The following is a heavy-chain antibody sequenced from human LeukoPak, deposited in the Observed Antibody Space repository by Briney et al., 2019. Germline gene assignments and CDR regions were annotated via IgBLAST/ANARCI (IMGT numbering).Heavy chain of an antibody. CDR2: IYYSGST. CDR1: GGSISSSSYY. CDR3: ARLGWYSSSWYSWYAFDI. V-gene: IGHV4-39*01. J-gene: IGHJ3*02. D-gene: IGHD6-13*01. Sequence: PSETLSLTCTVSGGSISSSSYYWGWIRQPPGKGLEWIGSIYYSGSTYYNPSLKSRVTISVDTSKNQFSLKLSSVTAADTAVYYCARLGWYSSSWYSWYAFDIWGQGTMVTVSS.